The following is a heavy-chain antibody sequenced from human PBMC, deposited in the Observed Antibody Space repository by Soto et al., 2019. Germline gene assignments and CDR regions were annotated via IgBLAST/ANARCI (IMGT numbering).Heavy chain of an antibody. Sequence: GESLKISFKGSGYSFTSYKISWVRQMPVKGLEWMGIIYPGDSVTRYSPSLQGQVTISADKSTSTAYLPWSSLKAADTAMYYCGRHATYYDILSGYYFYYWGQGTLVAVCS. D-gene: IGHD3-9*01. J-gene: IGHJ4*02. CDR1: GYSFTSYK. CDR3: GRHATYYDILSGYYFYY. V-gene: IGHV5-51*01. CDR2: IYPGDSVT.